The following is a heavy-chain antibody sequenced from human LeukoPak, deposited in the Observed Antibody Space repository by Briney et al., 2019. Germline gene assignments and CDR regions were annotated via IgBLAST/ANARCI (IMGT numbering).Heavy chain of an antibody. V-gene: IGHV4-31*03. D-gene: IGHD3-10*01. Sequence: PSETLSLTCTVSGGSISSGNHFWSWIRQHPGKGLEWIGYISYSGRADYSPSLKSRVTISVDTSKNQLSLKLRSVTAADTAVYYCARGVYGSGTYYFDYWGQGTLVTVSS. CDR2: ISYSGRA. J-gene: IGHJ4*02. CDR3: ARGVYGSGTYYFDY. CDR1: GGSISSGNHF.